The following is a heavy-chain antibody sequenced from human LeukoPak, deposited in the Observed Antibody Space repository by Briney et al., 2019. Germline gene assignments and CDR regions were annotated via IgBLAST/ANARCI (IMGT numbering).Heavy chain of an antibody. D-gene: IGHD5-12*01. CDR1: GFTFSRIW. J-gene: IGHJ3*01. CDR2: INTDGSNT. CDR3: ARGGYSGFDV. Sequence: QPGGSLRLSCAASGFTFSRIWMHWVRQAPGKGLVWVSRINTDGSNTIYADSVKGRFTISRDNAKNTLYLQMNSLRSGDTAVYYCARGGYSGFDVWGQGTVVTVSS. V-gene: IGHV3-74*01.